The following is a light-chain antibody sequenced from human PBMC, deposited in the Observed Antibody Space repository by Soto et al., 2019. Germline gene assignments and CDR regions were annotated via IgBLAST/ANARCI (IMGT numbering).Light chain of an antibody. CDR2: LGS. CDR1: QSRLQSNGYNY. V-gene: IGKV2-28*01. J-gene: IGKJ4*02. CDR3: MKALHSPRRR. Sequence: PGSAGESASMACRSSQSRLQSNGYNYLNWLVQKPGQSPQILIYLGSERASGVTGRISGSGSGTDFTVKLRRGSADHAGVSYSMKALHSPRRRFGGGT.